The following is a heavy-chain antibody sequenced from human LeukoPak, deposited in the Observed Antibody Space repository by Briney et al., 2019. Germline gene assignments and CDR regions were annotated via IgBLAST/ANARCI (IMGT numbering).Heavy chain of an antibody. Sequence: GASVTVSCKASGYTFTSYAMNWVRQAPGQGLEWMGWINTNTGNPTYAQGFAGRFVFSLDTSVSTAYLQISSLKAEDTAVYYCARGPLGGYFDWLLNPPLPWFDPWGQGTLVTVSS. V-gene: IGHV7-4-1*02. CDR3: ARGPLGGYFDWLLNPPLPWFDP. CDR2: INTNTGNP. CDR1: GYTFTSYA. D-gene: IGHD3-9*01. J-gene: IGHJ5*02.